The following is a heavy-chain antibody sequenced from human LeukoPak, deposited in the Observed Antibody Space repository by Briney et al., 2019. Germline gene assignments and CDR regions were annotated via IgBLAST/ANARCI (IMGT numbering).Heavy chain of an antibody. CDR3: ARADRLDGAPYLIGP. CDR2: INPNSGVT. Sequence: ASVKVSCKASGYTFIDYYIHWARQAPGQGLEWMGWINPNSGVTSSAQKFRDRITMTRDTSINTVYMEVRWLTSDDTAIYYCARADRLDGAPYLIGPWGQGTLVTVPS. V-gene: IGHV1-2*02. CDR1: GYTFIDYY. J-gene: IGHJ5*02. D-gene: IGHD2-21*01.